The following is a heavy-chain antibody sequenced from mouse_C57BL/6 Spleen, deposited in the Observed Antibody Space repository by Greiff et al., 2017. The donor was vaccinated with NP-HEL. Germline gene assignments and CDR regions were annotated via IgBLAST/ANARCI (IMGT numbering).Heavy chain of an antibody. D-gene: IGHD2-1*01. Sequence: EVQLQQSVAELVRPGASVKLSCTASGFNIKNTYMHWVKQRPEQGLEWIGRIDPANGNTKYAPKFQGKATISADTSSNTGYLQISSLTSEDTTIYYCAREDMDGKYVYWYFDVWGAESTVTVSS. J-gene: IGHJ1*01. CDR3: AREDMDGKYVYWYFDV. CDR1: GFNIKNTY. V-gene: IGHV14-3*01. CDR2: IDPANGNT.